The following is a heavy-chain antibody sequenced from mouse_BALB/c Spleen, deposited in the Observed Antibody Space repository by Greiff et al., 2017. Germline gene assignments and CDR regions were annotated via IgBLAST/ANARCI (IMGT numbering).Heavy chain of an antibody. CDR2: IWAGGST. Sequence: VKLMESGPGLVAPSQSLSITCTVSGFSLTSYGVHWVRQPPGKGLEWLGVIWAGGSTNYNSALMSRLSISKDNSKSQVFLKMNSLQTDDTAMYYCARAINWDVRFAYWGQGTLVTVSA. CDR1: GFSLTSYG. CDR3: ARAINWDVRFAY. J-gene: IGHJ3*01. D-gene: IGHD4-1*01. V-gene: IGHV2-9*02.